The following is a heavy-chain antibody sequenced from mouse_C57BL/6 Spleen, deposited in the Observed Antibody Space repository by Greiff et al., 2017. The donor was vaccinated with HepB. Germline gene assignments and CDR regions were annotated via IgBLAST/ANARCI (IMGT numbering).Heavy chain of an antibody. D-gene: IGHD1-1*01. V-gene: IGHV3-6*01. CDR3: ASPITTVVATGAMDY. CDR2: ISYDGSN. J-gene: IGHJ4*01. CDR1: GYSITSGYY. Sequence: LQESGPGLVKPSQSLSLTCSVTGYSITSGYYWNWIRQFPGNKLEWMGYISYDGSNNYNPSLKNRISITHDTSKNQFFLKLNSVTTEDTATYYCASPITTVVATGAMDYWGQGTSVTVSS.